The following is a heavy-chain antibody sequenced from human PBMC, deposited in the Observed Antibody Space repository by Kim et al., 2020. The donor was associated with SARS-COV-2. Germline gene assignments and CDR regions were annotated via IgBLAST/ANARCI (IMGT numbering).Heavy chain of an antibody. Sequence: GGSLRLSCVVSGFTFGYFGMNWVRQAPGKGLEWVSAISGNGHTTSYADSVRGRFTISRANSKNSLYLQMDSLRVEDTGLYYCAKALLSTGGDGEVDLDS. CDR1: GFTFGYFG. D-gene: IGHD2-21*01. CDR3: AKALLSTGGDGEVDLDS. V-gene: IGHV3-23*01. CDR2: ISGNGHTT. J-gene: IGHJ5*01.